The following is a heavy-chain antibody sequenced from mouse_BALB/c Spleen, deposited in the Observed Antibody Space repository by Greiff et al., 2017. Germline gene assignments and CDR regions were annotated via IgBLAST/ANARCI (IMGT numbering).Heavy chain of an antibody. CDR3: ARGEMITFAY. Sequence: EVKLVESGPSLVKPSQTLSLTCSVTGDSITSGYWNWIRKFPGNKLEYMGYISYSGSTYYNPSLKSRISITRDTSKNQYYLQLNSVTTEDTATYYCARGEMITFAYWGQGTLVTVSA. CDR1: GDSITSGY. D-gene: IGHD2-4*01. V-gene: IGHV3-8*02. CDR2: ISYSGST. J-gene: IGHJ3*01.